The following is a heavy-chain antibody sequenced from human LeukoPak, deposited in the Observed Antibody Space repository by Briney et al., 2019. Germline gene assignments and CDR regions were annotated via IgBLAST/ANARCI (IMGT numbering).Heavy chain of an antibody. D-gene: IGHD3-22*01. V-gene: IGHV3-21*01. Sequence: GGSLRLSCAASGFTFSSYIMNWVRQAPGKGLEWVSSISSGSSNIYYGDSVKGRFTISRDNAKNSLYLQMNSLRAEDQAVYYWARARRVYDSSGYYYVGLDYWGQGTLVTVSS. CDR2: ISSGSSNI. J-gene: IGHJ4*02. CDR1: GFTFSSYI. CDR3: ARARRVYDSSGYYYVGLDY.